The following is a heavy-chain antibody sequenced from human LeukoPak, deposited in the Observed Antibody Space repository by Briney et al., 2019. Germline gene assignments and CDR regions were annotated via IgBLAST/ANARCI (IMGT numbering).Heavy chain of an antibody. CDR2: ISGSGDST. CDR1: GFTFSSFA. Sequence: GGSLRLSCAASGFTFSSFAMSWVRQAPGKGLEWVSAISGSGDSTYYPYSVKGQFTISRDNSKNTLYLQMNSLRAEDTAVYYCVKDRDDSGSGMYYFDHWGQGTLVTVSS. CDR3: VKDRDDSGSGMYYFDH. V-gene: IGHV3-23*01. J-gene: IGHJ4*02. D-gene: IGHD5-12*01.